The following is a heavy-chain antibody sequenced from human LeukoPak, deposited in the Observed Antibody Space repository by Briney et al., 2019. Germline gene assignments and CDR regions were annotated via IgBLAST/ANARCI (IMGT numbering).Heavy chain of an antibody. D-gene: IGHD6-13*01. Sequence: GESLKISCKGSGYSFTSYWIGWVRQMLGKGLEWMGIIYPGNSDIRYSPSFQGQVTISVDKSISTAYLQWSGLKASDTAMYYCARQAFSSSYDYWGQGTLVTVSS. J-gene: IGHJ4*02. CDR3: ARQAFSSSYDY. CDR2: IYPGNSDI. CDR1: GYSFTSYW. V-gene: IGHV5-51*01.